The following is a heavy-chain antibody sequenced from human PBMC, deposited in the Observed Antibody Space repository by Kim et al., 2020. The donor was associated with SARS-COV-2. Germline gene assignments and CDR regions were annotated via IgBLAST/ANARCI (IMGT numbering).Heavy chain of an antibody. CDR1: GVSISSSSYY. Sequence: SETLSLTCTVSGVSISSSSYYWVWLRQPPGKGLEWIGSIYYSGSTYYNPSLKSRVTISVDTSKNQFSLKPSSVTAADTAVYYCARAPFGSGSYVDYWGQGTLVTVSS. V-gene: IGHV4-39*01. CDR2: IYYSGST. D-gene: IGHD3-10*01. J-gene: IGHJ4*02. CDR3: ARAPFGSGSYVDY.